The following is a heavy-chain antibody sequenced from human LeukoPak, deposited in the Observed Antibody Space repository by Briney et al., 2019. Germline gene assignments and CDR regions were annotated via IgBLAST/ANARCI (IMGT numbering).Heavy chain of an antibody. CDR3: ARIEHGDTAFDY. CDR1: GYTFTSYG. V-gene: IGHV1-18*01. Sequence: ASVKVSCKASGYTFTSYGISWVRQAPGQGLEWMGWISAYNGNTNYAQKLQGRVTMTTDTFTSTAYMELRSLRSDDTAVYYCARIEHGDTAFDYWGQGTLVTVSS. D-gene: IGHD4-17*01. CDR2: ISAYNGNT. J-gene: IGHJ4*02.